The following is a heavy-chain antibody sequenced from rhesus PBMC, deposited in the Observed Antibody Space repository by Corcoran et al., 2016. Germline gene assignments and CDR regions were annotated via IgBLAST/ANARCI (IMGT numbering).Heavy chain of an antibody. J-gene: IGHJ4*01. CDR3: TRARGAYHSGYYDY. V-gene: IGHV3-38*01. D-gene: IGHD3-28*01. CDR1: GFTFSDHY. CDR2: IRNKAKSYTT. Sequence: EVQLAESGGGLVQPGGSLRLSCAASGFTFSDHYMDWVLQAPGKGLAWVGRIRNKAKSYTTENAASVKGRFTISRDDSKNTLYLQMSSLKTEDTAVYYCTRARGAYHSGYYDYWGQGVLVAVSS.